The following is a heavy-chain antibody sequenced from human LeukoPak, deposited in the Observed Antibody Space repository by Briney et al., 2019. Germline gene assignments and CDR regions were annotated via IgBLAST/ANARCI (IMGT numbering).Heavy chain of an antibody. J-gene: IGHJ4*02. CDR2: INWNGGST. V-gene: IGHV3-20*04. CDR3: ARLAYSSSWYRYLDY. Sequence: PGGSLRLSCAVCVLTFDDYGMSWVRQAPGKGLEWVSGINWNGGSTGYADSVKGRFTISRDNAKNSLYLQMSSLRAEDTALYYCARLAYSSSWYRYLDYWGQGTLVTVSS. CDR1: VLTFDDYG. D-gene: IGHD6-13*01.